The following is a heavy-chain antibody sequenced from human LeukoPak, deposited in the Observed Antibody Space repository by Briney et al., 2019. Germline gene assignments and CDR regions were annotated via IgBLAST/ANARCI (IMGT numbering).Heavy chain of an antibody. V-gene: IGHV4-59*08. CDR3: ARGVILTGFDY. D-gene: IGHD3-9*01. CDR2: IYYSGSS. Sequence: PSETLSLTCTVSGVSISSDYWSWIRLPPGKGLEWIGYIYYSGSSNYNPSLKSRVTMSVDMSKNQFSLKLTSVTAADTAVYYCARGVILTGFDYWGQGTLVTVSS. CDR1: GVSISSDY. J-gene: IGHJ4*02.